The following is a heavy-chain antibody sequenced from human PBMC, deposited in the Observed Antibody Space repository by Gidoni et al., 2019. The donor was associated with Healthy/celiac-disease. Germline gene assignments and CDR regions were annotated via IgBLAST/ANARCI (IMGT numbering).Heavy chain of an antibody. J-gene: IGHJ5*01. Sequence: SSSYYWGWIRQPPGKGLGWIGSIHYSGSTYYNPSLRSRVTISVDTSKNQFSLKLGSGTAADTAGYYCGGGNDFGRGIRSDPWGKEPWSPSPQ. CDR2: IHYSGST. D-gene: IGHD3-3*01. CDR3: GGGNDFGRGIRSDP. V-gene: IGHV4-39*01. CDR1: SSSYY.